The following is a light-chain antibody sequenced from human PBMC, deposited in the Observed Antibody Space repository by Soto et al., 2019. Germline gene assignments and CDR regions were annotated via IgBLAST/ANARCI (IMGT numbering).Light chain of an antibody. V-gene: IGKV3-15*01. CDR2: AAS. Sequence: TVMTQSPATLSVSPGERATLSCRASQGLGTNLAWYQQRPGQAPRLLIYAASTRATGVPARFSGSGSETGFTLTITTLQSEDFAVYYCQQYNHWPLSFGVGTKVEIK. CDR1: QGLGTN. J-gene: IGKJ4*01. CDR3: QQYNHWPLS.